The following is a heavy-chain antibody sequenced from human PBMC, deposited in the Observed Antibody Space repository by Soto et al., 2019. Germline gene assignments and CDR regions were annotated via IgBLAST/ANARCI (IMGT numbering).Heavy chain of an antibody. D-gene: IGHD6-19*01. V-gene: IGHV4-4*02. CDR2: IYHTGKT. CDR3: ARDQDSGWGLDS. J-gene: IGHJ4*02. CDR1: SGSISTDNW. Sequence: QVQVQESGPGLVKPSGTLSLTCAVSSGSISTDNWWSWVRQPPGKGLEWIGEIYHTGKTNYNPSLKSRATISADTSKNQLSLQLTSVTAADTAVYYCARDQDSGWGLDSWGQGILVTVSS.